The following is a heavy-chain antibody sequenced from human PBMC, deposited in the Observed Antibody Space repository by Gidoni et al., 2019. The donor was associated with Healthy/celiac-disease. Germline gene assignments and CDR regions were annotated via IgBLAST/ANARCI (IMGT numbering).Heavy chain of an antibody. D-gene: IGHD2-21*02. CDR2: ISSSSTYI. CDR1: GFTLRTYS. J-gene: IGHJ4*02. V-gene: IGHV3-21*01. CDR3: ARDPYCGGDCYSTSIDY. Sequence: EVQLVESGGGLVKPGGSLRLSCAASGFTLRTYSMHWVRQAQGKGLEWVSSISSSSTYIFYADSVKGRFTISRDNAKNSLYRQMNSLRAEDTAMYYCARDPYCGGDCYSTSIDYWGQGTLVSVSS.